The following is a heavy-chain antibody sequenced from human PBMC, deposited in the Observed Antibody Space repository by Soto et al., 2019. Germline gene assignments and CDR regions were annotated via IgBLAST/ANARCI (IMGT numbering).Heavy chain of an antibody. D-gene: IGHD6-13*01. V-gene: IGHV4-4*07. CDR2: IYTSGST. CDR3: AGYWSSSFLFYY. J-gene: IGHJ4*02. Sequence: SETLSLTCTVSAGSISSHYWSCIRQPAGKGLEWIGRIYTSGSTNYTPSLKSRVTMSVDTSKNQFSLKLSSVTAADTAVYYCAGYWSSSFLFYYWGQGTLCTVAS. CDR1: AGSISSHY.